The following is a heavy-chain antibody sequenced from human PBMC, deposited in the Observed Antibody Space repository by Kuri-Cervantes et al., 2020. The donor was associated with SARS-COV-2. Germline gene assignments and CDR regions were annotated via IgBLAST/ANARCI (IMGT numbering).Heavy chain of an antibody. CDR3: ARGKVQVLRFLEWSPYYYYGMDV. Sequence: SETLSLTCTVSGGSISSYYWSWIRQPPGKGLEWIGYIYYSGSTNYNPSLKSRVTISVDTSKNQFSLKLSSVTAADTAVYYCARGKVQVLRFLEWSPYYYYGMDVWGQGTTVTVSS. J-gene: IGHJ6*02. V-gene: IGHV4-59*01. CDR2: IYYSGST. CDR1: GGSISSYY. D-gene: IGHD3-3*01.